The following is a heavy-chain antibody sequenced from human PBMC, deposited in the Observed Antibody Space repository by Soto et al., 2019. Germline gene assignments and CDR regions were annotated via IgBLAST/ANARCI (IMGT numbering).Heavy chain of an antibody. CDR1: GFTFESHW. CDR3: VRESGVAADC. D-gene: IGHD6-19*01. J-gene: IGHJ4*02. Sequence: VESGGVLVQPGGSLRLSCVASGFTFESHWMHWVRQAPGEGLVWVSRIKTDGYAAAYADSVKGRFTISRDNTKNTVYLQMNSLRAEDTAVYFCVRESGVAADCGGQGALVTVSS. CDR2: IKTDGYAA. V-gene: IGHV3-74*01.